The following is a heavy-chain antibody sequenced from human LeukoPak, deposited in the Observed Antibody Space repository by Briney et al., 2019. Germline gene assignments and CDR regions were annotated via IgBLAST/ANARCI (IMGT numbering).Heavy chain of an antibody. D-gene: IGHD6-6*01. CDR3: AREVQYSSSYHFDY. Sequence: GGSLRLSCAASGFTFSSYEMNWVRQAPGKGLEWVSYISSSGSTIYYADSVKGRFTISRDNAKNSLYLQVNSLRAEDTAVYYCAREVQYSSSYHFDYWGQGTLVTVSS. J-gene: IGHJ4*02. CDR1: GFTFSSYE. V-gene: IGHV3-48*03. CDR2: ISSSGSTI.